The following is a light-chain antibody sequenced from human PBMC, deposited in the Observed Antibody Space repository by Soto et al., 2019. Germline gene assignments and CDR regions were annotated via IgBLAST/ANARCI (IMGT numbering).Light chain of an antibody. CDR1: SSDVGSYNH. Sequence: QSALTQPASVSGSPGQSITISCTGTSSDVGSYNHVSWYQQHPGKAPKLMIYEGSKRPSGVSNRFSGSKSGNTASLTISGLQAEDEADYYCRSYAGSSTPHVVFGGGTKLTVL. J-gene: IGLJ2*01. CDR3: RSYAGSSTPHVV. V-gene: IGLV2-23*01. CDR2: EGS.